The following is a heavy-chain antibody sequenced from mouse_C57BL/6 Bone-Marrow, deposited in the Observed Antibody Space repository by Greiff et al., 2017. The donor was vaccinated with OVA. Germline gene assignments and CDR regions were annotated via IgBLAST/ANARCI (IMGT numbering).Heavy chain of an antibody. CDR1: GFTFSSYA. V-gene: IGHV5-4*01. CDR2: ISDGGSYT. J-gene: IGHJ1*03. Sequence: EVMLVESGGGLVKPGGSLKLSCAASGFTFSSYAMSWVRQTPEKRLEWVATISDGGSYTYYPDNVKGRFTISRDNAKNNLYLQMSHLKSEDTAMYYCARDPSYYGSSYGYFDVWGTGTTVTVSS. CDR3: ARDPSYYGSSYGYFDV. D-gene: IGHD1-1*01.